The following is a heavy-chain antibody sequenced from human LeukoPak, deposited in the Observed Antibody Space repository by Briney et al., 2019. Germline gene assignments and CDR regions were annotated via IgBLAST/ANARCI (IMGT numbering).Heavy chain of an antibody. CDR2: IRYDGINK. CDR3: VRRAGGYSHPYDY. D-gene: IGHD4-23*01. CDR1: GFTFSTHG. J-gene: IGHJ4*02. V-gene: IGHV3-30*02. Sequence: GGSLRLSCAASGFTFSTHGMHWVRQAPGKGLEWVAFIRYDGINKYYADSVKGRFTISRDSFKNTLYLQMNSLRPEDTAVYYCVRRAGGYSHPYDYWGQGTLVTVSS.